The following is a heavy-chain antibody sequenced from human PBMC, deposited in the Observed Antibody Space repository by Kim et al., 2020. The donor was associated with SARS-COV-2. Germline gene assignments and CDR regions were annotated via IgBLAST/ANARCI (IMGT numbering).Heavy chain of an antibody. V-gene: IGHV4-39*02. CDR3: GRRAHKNFFNSLDL. CDR1: GGSIVSGTHY. CDR2: IYYHGNK. J-gene: IGHJ1*01. Sequence: SETLSLTCTVSGGSIVSGTHYWGWVRQAPGKRLEWMGSIYYHGNKYYSPSLQNRLTMSVDTSKNLFPLRLTSVTAADTAVYYCGRRAHKNFFNSLDLWG.